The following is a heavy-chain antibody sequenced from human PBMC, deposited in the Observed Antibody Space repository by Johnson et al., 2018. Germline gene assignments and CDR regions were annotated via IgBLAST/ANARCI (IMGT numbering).Heavy chain of an antibody. J-gene: IGHJ6*02. D-gene: IGHD6-6*01. CDR3: ARDAARARLDV. Sequence: QVQLQESGGGVVQPGRSLRLSCAASGFTFSSYAMHWVRQAPGKGLDWVTLISYDGSNINYADSVKGRFTISKDNSKNTLYLPMNSLRAEDTAVYDCARDAARARLDVWGQGATVTVSS. CDR2: ISYDGSNI. CDR1: GFTFSSYA. V-gene: IGHV3-30*14.